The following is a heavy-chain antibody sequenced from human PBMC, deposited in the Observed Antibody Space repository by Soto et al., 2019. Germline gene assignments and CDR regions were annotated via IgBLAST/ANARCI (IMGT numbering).Heavy chain of an antibody. CDR2: IYTSGDT. D-gene: IGHD3-3*01. J-gene: IGHJ4*02. CDR1: GRSISNYY. CDR3: ARDVRYAYDF. V-gene: IGHV4-4*07. Sequence: ETLSLTCTVSGRSISNYYWSWIRQPAGKGLEWIGRIYTSGDTNYNPSLKGRVTMSVDTSKNQFSLKLRSVTAADTAVYFCARDVRYAYDFWGQGTLVTVSS.